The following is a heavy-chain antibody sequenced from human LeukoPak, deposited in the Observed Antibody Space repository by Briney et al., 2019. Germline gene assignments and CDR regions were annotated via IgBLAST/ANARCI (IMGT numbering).Heavy chain of an antibody. D-gene: IGHD3-9*01. CDR2: ISSSGSTI. CDR3: ARQRGDILTGYYMPRGFDY. CDR1: GFIFSSYS. V-gene: IGHV3-48*04. J-gene: IGHJ4*02. Sequence: GGSLRLSCAASGFIFSSYSMNWVRQAPGKGLEWVSYISSSGSTIYYADSVKGRFTISRDNAKNSLYLQMNSLRAEDTAVYYCARQRGDILTGYYMPRGFDYWGQGTLVTVSS.